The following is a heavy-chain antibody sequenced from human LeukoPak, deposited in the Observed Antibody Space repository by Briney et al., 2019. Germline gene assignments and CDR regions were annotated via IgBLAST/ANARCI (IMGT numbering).Heavy chain of an antibody. V-gene: IGHV3-21*01. CDR2: ISSSSSYI. J-gene: IGHJ6*02. CDR1: GFTFSSYS. D-gene: IGHD4-17*01. CDR3: ARDTDYGDYYYYYGMDV. Sequence: GGSLRLSCAASGFTFSSYSMNWVRQAPGKGLEWVSSISSSSSYIYYADSVKGRFTISRDNAKNSLYLQMNSLRVEDTAVYYCARDTDYGDYYYYYGMDVWGQGTTVTVSS.